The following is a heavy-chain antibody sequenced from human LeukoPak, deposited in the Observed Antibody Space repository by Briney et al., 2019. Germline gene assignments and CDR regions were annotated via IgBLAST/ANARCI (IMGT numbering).Heavy chain of an antibody. CDR3: AKRYCSSTTCYDDRGAFDY. Sequence: SETLSLTCTVSGYSISSGNYWDWIRQPPGKGLEWIGSIYHSGSTYYNPSLKSRVTISVDTSKNQFSLKLSSVTAADTAVYYCAKRYCSSTTCYDDRGAFDYWGQGTLVAVSS. J-gene: IGHJ4*02. D-gene: IGHD2-2*01. CDR1: GYSISSGNY. V-gene: IGHV4-38-2*02. CDR2: IYHSGST.